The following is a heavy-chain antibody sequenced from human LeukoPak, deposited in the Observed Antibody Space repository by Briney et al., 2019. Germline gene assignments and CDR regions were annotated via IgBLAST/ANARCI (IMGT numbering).Heavy chain of an antibody. CDR3: AKDLGGSATTV. D-gene: IGHD2-2*01. CDR2: ISWSGDRV. J-gene: IGHJ4*02. CDR1: GFTFEDHV. V-gene: IGHV3-9*01. Sequence: GGSLRLSCAASGFTFEDHVMHWVRQAPGKGLEWVSSISWSGDRVGYADAVKGRFTISRDNAKNSLFLQMNSLRVEDTALYYCAKDLGGSATTVWGQGTLVTVSS.